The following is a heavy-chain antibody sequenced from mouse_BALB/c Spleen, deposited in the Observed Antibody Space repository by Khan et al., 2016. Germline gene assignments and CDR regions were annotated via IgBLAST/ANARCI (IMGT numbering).Heavy chain of an antibody. D-gene: IGHD2-4*01. V-gene: IGHV2-6-7*01. CDR1: GFSLTGYG. Sequence: QVQLKESGPGLVAPSQSLSITCTVSGFSLTGYGVNWVRQPPGKGLEWLGMIWGDGSTDYNSALKSRLSISKANSKSHAFLKMNSLQTDDTARYXCARVLYYDPAVFAYWGQGTLVTVSA. CDR3: ARVLYYDPAVFAY. CDR2: IWGDGST. J-gene: IGHJ3*01.